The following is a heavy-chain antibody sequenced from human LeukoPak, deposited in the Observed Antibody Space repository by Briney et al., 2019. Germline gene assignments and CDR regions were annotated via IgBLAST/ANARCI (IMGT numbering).Heavy chain of an antibody. CDR3: ARGEFDFDY. CDR1: GGSVSSYY. J-gene: IGHJ4*02. Sequence: SETLSLTCTVSGGSVSSYYWSWIRQPPGKGLEWIGYIYYSGSTNYNPSLESRVTISVDTSKNQFSLKLSSVTAADTAMYYCARGEFDFDYWGQGTLVTVSS. V-gene: IGHV4-59*02. CDR2: IYYSGST. D-gene: IGHD3-10*01.